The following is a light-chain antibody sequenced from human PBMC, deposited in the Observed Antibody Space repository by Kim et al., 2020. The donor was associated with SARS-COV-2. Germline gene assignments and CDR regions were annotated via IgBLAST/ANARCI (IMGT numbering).Light chain of an antibody. V-gene: IGLV3-1*01. CDR1: KLGDRY. Sequence: SYELTQPPPVSVSPGQTASISCSGDKLGDRYAFWYQQQPGQSPVLVIYQDSKRPSGIPERFSGSNSGNTATLTFSGPQAMDEADYYCQAWDSNPEIFGGG. J-gene: IGLJ2*01. CDR3: QAWDSNPEI. CDR2: QDS.